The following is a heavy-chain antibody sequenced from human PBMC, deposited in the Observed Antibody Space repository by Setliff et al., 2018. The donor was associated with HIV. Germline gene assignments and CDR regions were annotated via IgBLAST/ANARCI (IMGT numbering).Heavy chain of an antibody. D-gene: IGHD1-26*01. CDR2: INPSSTST. V-gene: IGHV1-46*01. CDR3: ARDHMSVGAWVGATSRGFFQH. CDR1: GYTFTTYY. J-gene: IGHJ1*01. Sequence: ASVKVSCKASGYTFTTYYIHWVRQAPGQGLEWMGIINPSSTSTNYAQRFQGRVTMTRDTSTSTVYMGLSSLRSEDTAVYYCARDHMSVGAWVGATSRGFFQHWGQGTLVTVSS.